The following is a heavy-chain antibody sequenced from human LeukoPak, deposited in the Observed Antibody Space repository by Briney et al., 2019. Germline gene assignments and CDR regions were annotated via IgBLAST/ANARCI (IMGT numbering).Heavy chain of an antibody. J-gene: IGHJ5*02. D-gene: IGHD3-10*01. Sequence: GGSLRLSCAASGFNFGGFAMAWVRQTPGRGLEWVSGILASGTTYYAESVKGRFTISRDNSNNILFLQMNSLRVDDTAVYFCAKDLNFGDGRWEFDPWGPGTLVTV. CDR2: ILASGTT. V-gene: IGHV3-23*01. CDR3: AKDLNFGDGRWEFDP. CDR1: GFNFGGFA.